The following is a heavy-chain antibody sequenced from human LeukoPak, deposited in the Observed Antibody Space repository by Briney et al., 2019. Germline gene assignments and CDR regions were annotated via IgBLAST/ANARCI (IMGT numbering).Heavy chain of an antibody. CDR2: INGGGDAT. Sequence: GGSQRLSCATSGFTFNNNAMSWVRHAPGKGLEWVSAINGGGDATEYADSVKGRFTISRDNSKNTLYLQMNSLRPDDTAVYYCARCTASCYANAFDVWGQGTLLTVSS. CDR3: ARCTASCYANAFDV. CDR1: GFTFNNNA. V-gene: IGHV3-23*01. J-gene: IGHJ3*01. D-gene: IGHD2-2*01.